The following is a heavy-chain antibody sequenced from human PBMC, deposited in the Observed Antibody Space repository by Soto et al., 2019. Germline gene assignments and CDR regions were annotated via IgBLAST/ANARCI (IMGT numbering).Heavy chain of an antibody. V-gene: IGHV3-23*01. Sequence: EVHMLESGGGLVQPGGSLRLSCAASGFTFSSYAMNWVRQATGKGLEWVSGISGSGGNTYYADSAKGRFTISRDNSKNTLYLQMSSLRAEDTAVYYCVKEGGRGGGPFDYWGQGTLVTVSS. D-gene: IGHD3-16*01. CDR3: VKEGGRGGGPFDY. J-gene: IGHJ4*02. CDR1: GFTFSSYA. CDR2: ISGSGGNT.